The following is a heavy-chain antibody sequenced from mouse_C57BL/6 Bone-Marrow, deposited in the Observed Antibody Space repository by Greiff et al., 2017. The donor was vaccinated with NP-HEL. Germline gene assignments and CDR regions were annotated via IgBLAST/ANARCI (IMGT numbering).Heavy chain of an antibody. CDR1: GFNIKDDY. V-gene: IGHV14-4*01. CDR3: TSDYYGSSYDWYFDV. D-gene: IGHD1-1*01. CDR2: IDPENGDT. J-gene: IGHJ1*03. Sequence: EVKLQESGAELVRPGASVKLSCTASGFNIKDDYMPWVKQRPEQGLEWIGWIDPENGDTEYASKFQGQATITADTSSNTAYLQLSSLTSEDTAVYYCTSDYYGSSYDWYFDVWGTGTTVTVSS.